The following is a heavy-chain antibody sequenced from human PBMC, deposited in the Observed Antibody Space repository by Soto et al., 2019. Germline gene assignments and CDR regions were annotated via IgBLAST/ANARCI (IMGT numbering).Heavy chain of an antibody. V-gene: IGHV3-48*02. CDR2: ISSSSTGM. Sequence: GSLRLSCAASGFTFSSYSMKWVRQAPGKGLEWVSHISSSSTGMYYADSVKGRFIVSRDSAKNSLYLQMNNLRDEDTAVYYCTRAGRGAVVVGDLGYFYYGMDVWGQGTTVTSP. J-gene: IGHJ6*02. CDR3: TRAGRGAVVVGDLGYFYYGMDV. D-gene: IGHD3-16*01. CDR1: GFTFSSYS.